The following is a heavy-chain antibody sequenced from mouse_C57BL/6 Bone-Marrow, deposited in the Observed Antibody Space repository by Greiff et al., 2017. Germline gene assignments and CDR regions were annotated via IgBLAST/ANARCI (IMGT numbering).Heavy chain of an antibody. V-gene: IGHV1-81*01. D-gene: IGHD1-1*01. Sequence: QVQLQQSGAELARPGASVKLSCKASGYTFTSYGISWVKQRTGQGLEWIGEIYPRSGNTYYNEKFKGKATLTADKSSSTAYMELRSLTSEDSAVYVCARARVLQRGWFAYWGQGTLVTVAA. J-gene: IGHJ3*01. CDR2: IYPRSGNT. CDR3: ARARVLQRGWFAY. CDR1: GYTFTSYG.